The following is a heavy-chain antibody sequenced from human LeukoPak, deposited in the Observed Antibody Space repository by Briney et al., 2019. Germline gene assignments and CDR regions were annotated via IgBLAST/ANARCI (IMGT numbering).Heavy chain of an antibody. CDR1: GDSMSSGGYL. CDR3: ARLTCSGSSCSVGVGFDV. J-gene: IGHJ3*01. Sequence: PSETLSLTCTVSGDSMSSGGYLWSWIRQHPGKGLEWIGYIFYSGISYYSPSLQSRLTISIDTSQRHFSLKMTSVTAADTAVYYCARLTCSGSSCSVGVGFDVWGQGTVVTVSS. D-gene: IGHD3-22*01. CDR2: IFYSGIS. V-gene: IGHV4-31*03.